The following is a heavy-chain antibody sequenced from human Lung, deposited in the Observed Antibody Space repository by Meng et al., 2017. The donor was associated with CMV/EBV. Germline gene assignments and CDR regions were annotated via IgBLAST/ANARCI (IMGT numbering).Heavy chain of an antibody. V-gene: IGHV3-21*01. CDR1: GFTFSSYS. CDR3: ARERTQDDFWSGYCFDY. J-gene: IGHJ4*02. Sequence: GGSLRLXCAASGFTFSSYSMNWVRQAPGKGLEWVSSISSSSSYIYYADSVKGRFTISRDNAKNSLYLQMNSLRAEDTAVYYCARERTQDDFWSGYCFDYWXQGTLVTVSS. D-gene: IGHD3-3*01. CDR2: ISSSSSYI.